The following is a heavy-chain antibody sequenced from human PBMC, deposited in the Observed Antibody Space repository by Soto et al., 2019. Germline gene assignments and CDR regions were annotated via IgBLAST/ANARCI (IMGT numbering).Heavy chain of an antibody. CDR2: ISAYNGNT. V-gene: IGHV1-18*04. Sequence: ASVKVSCKCSCYTFTSYGISWVRQAPGQGLEWMGWISAYNGNTNYAQKLQGRVTMTTDTSTSTAYMELRSLRSDDTAVYYCARHGWGIAVAGTQGVPFDYWGHGPLVTVSP. CDR1: CYTFTSYG. CDR3: ARHGWGIAVAGTQGVPFDY. J-gene: IGHJ4*01. D-gene: IGHD6-19*01.